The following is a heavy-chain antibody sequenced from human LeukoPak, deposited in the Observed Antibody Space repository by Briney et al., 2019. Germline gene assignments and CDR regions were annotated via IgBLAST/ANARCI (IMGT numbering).Heavy chain of an antibody. Sequence: GGSLRLSCAASGFTFSSYSMNWVRQAPGKGLEWVSSISSSSSYIYYADSVKGRFTISRDNAKNSLYLQMNSLRAEDTAVYYCARHPPRRSTSSQRWFDPWGQGTLVTVSS. CDR2: ISSSSSYI. J-gene: IGHJ5*02. CDR1: GFTFSSYS. CDR3: ARHPPRRSTSSQRWFDP. V-gene: IGHV3-21*01. D-gene: IGHD2-2*01.